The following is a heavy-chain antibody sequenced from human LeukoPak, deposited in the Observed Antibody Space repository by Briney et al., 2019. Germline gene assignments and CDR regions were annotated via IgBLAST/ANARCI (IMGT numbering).Heavy chain of an antibody. CDR1: GYTFTSYG. D-gene: IGHD4-17*01. CDR3: AREHMTRVTLDY. CDR2: INPNSGGT. Sequence: ASVKVSCKASGYTFTSYGISWVRQAPGQGLEWMGWINPNSGGTNYAQKFQGRVTMTRDTSISTAYMELSRLRSDDTAVYYCAREHMTRVTLDYWGQGTLVTVSS. V-gene: IGHV1-2*02. J-gene: IGHJ4*02.